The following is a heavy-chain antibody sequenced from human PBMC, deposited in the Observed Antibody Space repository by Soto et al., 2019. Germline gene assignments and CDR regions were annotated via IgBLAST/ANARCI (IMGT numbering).Heavy chain of an antibody. CDR3: AKGIVYYYDSSGYFVY. Sequence: GGSLRLSCAASGFTFRSYAMSWVRQAPGKGLEWVSAISGSGGSTYYADSVKGRFTISRDNSKNTLYLQMNSLRAEDTAVYYCAKGIVYYYDSSGYFVYWGQGTLVTVSS. J-gene: IGHJ4*02. D-gene: IGHD3-22*01. CDR2: ISGSGGST. V-gene: IGHV3-23*01. CDR1: GFTFRSYA.